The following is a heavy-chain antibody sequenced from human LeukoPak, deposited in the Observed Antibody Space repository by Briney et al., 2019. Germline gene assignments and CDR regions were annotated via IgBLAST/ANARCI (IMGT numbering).Heavy chain of an antibody. CDR2: ISYDGSNK. D-gene: IGHD3-16*01. J-gene: IGHJ4*02. CDR1: GFTFSSYA. V-gene: IGHV3-30-3*01. Sequence: QSGGSLRLSCAASGFTFSSYAMHWVRQAPGKGLEWVAVISYDGSNKYYADSVKGRFTMSRDDSRNMLYLQMNSLRAEDTAVYYCAKVTFGDYWGQGTLVTVSS. CDR3: AKVTFGDY.